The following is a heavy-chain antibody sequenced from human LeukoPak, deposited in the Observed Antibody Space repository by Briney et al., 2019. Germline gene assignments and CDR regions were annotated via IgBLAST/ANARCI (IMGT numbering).Heavy chain of an antibody. J-gene: IGHJ4*02. CDR3: ATSNIVPNGCFDY. Sequence: QPGGSLRLSRAASGFTFSPYHMNWVRQAPGKGLEWVSYISSSSTSIYYADSVKGRFTISRDDAKNSLYLEMNSLRAEDTAVYYCATSNIVPNGCFDYWGQGTLVTVSS. CDR2: ISSSSTSI. CDR1: GFTFSPYH. V-gene: IGHV3-48*01. D-gene: IGHD5-12*01.